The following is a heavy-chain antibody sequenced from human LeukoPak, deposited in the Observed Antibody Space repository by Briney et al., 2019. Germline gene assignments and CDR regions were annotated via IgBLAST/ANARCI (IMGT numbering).Heavy chain of an antibody. CDR2: IYPGDSDI. CDR3: ARLSSIELYFFYGMDV. D-gene: IGHD5/OR15-5a*01. J-gene: IGHJ6*02. CDR1: GYSFSSYW. V-gene: IGHV5-51*01. Sequence: GESLKISCKGSGYSFSSYWIGWVRQMPGKGLEWMGIIYPGDSDIRYSPSFQGQVTMSADKSISTAYLQWSSLKASDTAMYYRARLSSIELYFFYGMDVWGQGTTVTVSS.